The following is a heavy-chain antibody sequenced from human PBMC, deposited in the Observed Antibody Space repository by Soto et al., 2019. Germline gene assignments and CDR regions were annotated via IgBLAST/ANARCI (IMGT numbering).Heavy chain of an antibody. CDR3: ATSGVEMATLYGMDV. CDR1: GVTFSSYA. V-gene: IGHV1-69*12. CDR2: IIPIFGTA. D-gene: IGHD5-12*01. Sequence: QVPLVQSGAAVKTPRSSVKVSCKASGVTFSSYAISWVRQAPGQGLEWMGGIIPIFGTANYAQKFEGRVTITADASTSTAYMELRSLRSEDTAVYYCATSGVEMATLYGMDVWGQGTTGTVAS. J-gene: IGHJ6*02.